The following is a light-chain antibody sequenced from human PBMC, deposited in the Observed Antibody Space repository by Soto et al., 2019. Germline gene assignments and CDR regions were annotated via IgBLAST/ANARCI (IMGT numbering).Light chain of an antibody. V-gene: IGLV2-14*01. CDR1: SSDVGGYNY. Sequence: QSVLTQPPSASGSPGQSVTISCTGTSSDVGGYNYVSWYQQPPGKAPKLIIYDVSDRPSGVSTRFSGSKSGNTASLTISGLQADDEADYYCSSYTSQSTVVFGGGTKATVL. CDR3: SSYTSQSTVV. CDR2: DVS. J-gene: IGLJ3*02.